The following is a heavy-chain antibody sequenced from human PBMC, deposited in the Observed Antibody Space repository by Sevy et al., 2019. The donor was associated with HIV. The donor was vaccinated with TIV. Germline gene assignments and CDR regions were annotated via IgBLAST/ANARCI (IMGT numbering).Heavy chain of an antibody. V-gene: IGHV3-11*01. CDR3: VGRRYSPAYSWSYHFDY. CDR2: ISVSSSAK. Sequence: GGSLRFSCAASGFDFSDYYMNWIRQTPGKGLEWISYISVSSSAKYYTDSVKGRFAISRDNARNSLYLQMNSLRVEDTAVYFCVGRRYSPAYSWSYHFDYWGQGALVTVSS. D-gene: IGHD3-16*01. J-gene: IGHJ4*02. CDR1: GFDFSDYY.